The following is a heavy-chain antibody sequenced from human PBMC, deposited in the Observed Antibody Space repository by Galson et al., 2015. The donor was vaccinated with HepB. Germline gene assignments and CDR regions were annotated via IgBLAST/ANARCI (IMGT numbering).Heavy chain of an antibody. Sequence: SLRLSCAASGFTFSSYGMHWVRQAPGKGLEWVTFIQYDGSNKYYADSVKGRFTISRDNSKNTLYLQMNSLRAEDTAVYYCATPASLETHLPAAGMWGQGTLVTVSS. CDR1: GFTFSSYG. J-gene: IGHJ4*02. CDR3: ATPASLETHLPAAGM. D-gene: IGHD6-13*01. V-gene: IGHV3-30*02. CDR2: IQYDGSNK.